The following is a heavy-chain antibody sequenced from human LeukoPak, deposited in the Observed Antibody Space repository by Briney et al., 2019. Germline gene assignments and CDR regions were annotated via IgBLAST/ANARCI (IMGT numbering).Heavy chain of an antibody. CDR3: ARIRSGSYSMDY. D-gene: IGHD1-26*01. V-gene: IGHV2-70*11. Sequence: RTSGPALVKPTQPLTLTCTFSGFSLSTSSMCVGWIRQPPGKAREWLARIDWDHDKYYSSSLKTRLTIYKDTSRNQVVLTMTNMDPVDTATYYCARIRSGSYSMDYWGQGTLVIVSS. J-gene: IGHJ4*02. CDR1: GFSLSTSSMC. CDR2: IDWDHDK.